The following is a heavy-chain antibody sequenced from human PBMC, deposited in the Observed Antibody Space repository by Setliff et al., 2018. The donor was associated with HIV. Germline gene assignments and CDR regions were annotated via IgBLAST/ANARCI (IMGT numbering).Heavy chain of an antibody. CDR1: GGSISSYY. V-gene: IGHV4-59*08. J-gene: IGHJ4*02. CDR3: ARGTAPRRGTNYGGNYPLDY. Sequence: PSETLSLTCTVSGGSISSYYWSWIRQSPGKGLQWIGYIHDSGTTLYNPSLESRVTISVDTSQNQFSLKLSSVTAADTAVYYCARGTAPRRGTNYGGNYPLDYWSQGTLVTVSS. D-gene: IGHD4-17*01. CDR2: IHDSGTT.